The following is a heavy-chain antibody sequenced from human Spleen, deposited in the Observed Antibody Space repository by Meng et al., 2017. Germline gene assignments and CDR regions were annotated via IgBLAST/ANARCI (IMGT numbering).Heavy chain of an antibody. D-gene: IGHD1-26*01. CDR3: ARARFSGSLSA. V-gene: IGHV1-69*06. CDR1: GGTFNSYA. J-gene: IGHJ4*02. CDR2: IIPIFGTA. Sequence: QVQLVQSGAEVKTPGASVKVSCEPSGGTFNSYAISWVRQAPGQGLEWMGGIIPIFGTANYAQKFQGRVTITADKSTGTAYMELSSLRSEDTAVYYCARARFSGSLSAWGQGTLVTVSS.